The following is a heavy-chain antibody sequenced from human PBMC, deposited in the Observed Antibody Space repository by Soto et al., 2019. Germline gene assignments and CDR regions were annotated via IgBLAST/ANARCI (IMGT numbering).Heavy chain of an antibody. CDR1: GFTLSNTG. CDR2: ISHDGSNT. Sequence: QVQLVESGGGVVQPGRSLRLSCVASGFTLSNTGMHWVRQAPGKGLEWVAMISHDGSNTYYADSVKGRFTISRDNSWNTLYLQMDSLRPEDTSVYYCAKDWGSSGWFNWFDPWGQGTLVTVSS. V-gene: IGHV3-30*18. J-gene: IGHJ5*02. D-gene: IGHD6-19*01. CDR3: AKDWGSSGWFNWFDP.